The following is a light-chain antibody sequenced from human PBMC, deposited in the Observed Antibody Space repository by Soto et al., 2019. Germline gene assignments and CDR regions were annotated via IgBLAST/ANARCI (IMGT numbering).Light chain of an antibody. J-gene: IGKJ1*01. V-gene: IGKV1-5*03. CDR3: QQYNSYWT. Sequence: DIQMTQSPSTLSASVVDRVTITCRASQSISSWLAWYQQKPGKAPKLLIYKASSLESGVPSRCSGSGSGTECTLTISSLQPDDFASYYCQQYNSYWTFGQGTKVEIK. CDR1: QSISSW. CDR2: KAS.